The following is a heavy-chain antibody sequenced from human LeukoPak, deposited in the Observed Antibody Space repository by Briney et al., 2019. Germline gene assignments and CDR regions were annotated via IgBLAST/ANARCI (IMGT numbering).Heavy chain of an antibody. V-gene: IGHV3-48*01. Sequence: GGSLRLSCVGSAFSFSNYSMHWVRQAPGKGLEWVSYISIGSSTIYYADSVKGRFTISRDNAKNSLYLQMNNLGAGDTAVYYCARDVGYRSWFDPWGQGTLVTVSS. CDR2: ISIGSSTI. CDR3: ARDVGYRSWFDP. J-gene: IGHJ5*02. CDR1: AFSFSNYS. D-gene: IGHD5-18*01.